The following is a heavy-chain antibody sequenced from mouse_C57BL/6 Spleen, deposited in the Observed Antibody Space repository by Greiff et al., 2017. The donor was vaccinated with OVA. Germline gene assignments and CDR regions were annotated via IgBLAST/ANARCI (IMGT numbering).Heavy chain of an antibody. V-gene: IGHV1-69*01. J-gene: IGHJ1*03. D-gene: IGHD1-1*01. CDR3: ARSNYYYGSRYWYFDV. CDR2: IDPSDSYT. CDR1: GYTFTSYW. Sequence: QVQLQQPGAELVMPGASVKLSCKASGYTFTSYWMHWVKQRPGQGLEWIGEIDPSDSYTNSNQKFKGKSTLTVDKSSSTAYMQLSSLTSEDSAVYYCARSNYYYGSRYWYFDVWGTGTTVTVSS.